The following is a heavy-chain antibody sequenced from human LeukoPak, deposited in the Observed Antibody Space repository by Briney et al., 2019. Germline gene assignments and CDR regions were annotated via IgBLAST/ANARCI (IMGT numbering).Heavy chain of an antibody. D-gene: IGHD2-2*01. CDR3: AREVPATDGRMDY. J-gene: IGHJ4*02. CDR1: GYTFTSNY. Sequence: ASVKVSCKAFGYTFTSNYMHWVRQAPGQGPEWMGVISPSGGSTTYAQRFQGRVTLTRDMSTSTDYLELSSLRSEDTAVYYCAREVPATDGRMDYWGQGTLVTVSS. V-gene: IGHV1-46*01. CDR2: ISPSGGST.